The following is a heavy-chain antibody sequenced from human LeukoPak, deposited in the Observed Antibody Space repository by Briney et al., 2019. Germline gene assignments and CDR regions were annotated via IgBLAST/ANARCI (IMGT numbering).Heavy chain of an antibody. CDR1: GFTFNSYS. CDR3: TREGYYDSSGYTDY. Sequence: GGSLRLSCATSGFTFNSYSMNAVRQAPGKGLEWVSSISSSSSYIYYADSVKGRFTISRDNAKNSLYLQMNSLRAEDTAVYYCTREGYYDSSGYTDYWGQGTLVTVSS. D-gene: IGHD3-22*01. J-gene: IGHJ4*02. CDR2: ISSSSSYI. V-gene: IGHV3-21*01.